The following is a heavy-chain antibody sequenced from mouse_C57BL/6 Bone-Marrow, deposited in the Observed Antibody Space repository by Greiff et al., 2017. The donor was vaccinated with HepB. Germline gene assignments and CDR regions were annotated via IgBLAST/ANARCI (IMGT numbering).Heavy chain of an antibody. CDR2: ILTGSGST. V-gene: IGHV1-9*01. CDR1: GYTFTGYW. D-gene: IGHD2-5*01. J-gene: IGHJ3*01. CDR3: AREVDYSNYFAWFAY. Sequence: QVQLQQSGAELMKPGASVKLSCKATGYTFTGYWIEWVKQRPGHGLEWIGEILTGSGSTNYNEKFKGKATFTADTSSNTAYMQLSSLTTEDSAIYYCAREVDYSNYFAWFAYWGQGTLVTVSA.